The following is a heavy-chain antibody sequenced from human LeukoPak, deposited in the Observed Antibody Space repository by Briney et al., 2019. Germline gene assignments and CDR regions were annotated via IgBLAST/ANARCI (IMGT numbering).Heavy chain of an antibody. CDR3: ARHYSYSSGWYDY. CDR1: GGSISSYY. D-gene: IGHD6-19*01. V-gene: IGHV4-59*01. Sequence: SETLSLTCTGSGGSISSYYWSWVRQPPGKGLEWIGYIYYSGSTNYNPSLKSRVTISVDTSKNQFSLKLSSVTAADTAVYYCARHYSYSSGWYDYWGQGTLVTVSS. CDR2: IYYSGST. J-gene: IGHJ4*02.